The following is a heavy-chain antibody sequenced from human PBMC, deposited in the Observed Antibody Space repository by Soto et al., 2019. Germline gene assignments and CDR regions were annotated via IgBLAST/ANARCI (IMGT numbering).Heavy chain of an antibody. V-gene: IGHV4-31*03. D-gene: IGHD6-19*01. J-gene: IGHJ5*02. CDR2: SYYSGRT. CDR1: GGSISSGGYY. Sequence: QVQLQESGPGLVKPSQTLSLTCTVSGGSISSGGYYWSWISQHPGKGLEWMGYSYYSGRTYYNPSLKSRVTISVDTSKNQFSLQLSSVTAADTAVYYCARDHGRSGWYAGGWFDPWGQGTLVTVSS. CDR3: ARDHGRSGWYAGGWFDP.